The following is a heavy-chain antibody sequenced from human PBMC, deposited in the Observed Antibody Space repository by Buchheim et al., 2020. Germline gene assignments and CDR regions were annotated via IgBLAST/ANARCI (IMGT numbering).Heavy chain of an antibody. D-gene: IGHD2-21*02. CDR3: ARDFCGGDCYLFDY. Sequence: EVQLVESGGGLVQPGGSLRLSCAASGFTFSTYSMSWVRQAPGKGLEWVAKIKQDGSEKYYVDSVKGRFTISRDNAKHSLYLHRSSLRAEDTAVYYCARDFCGGDCYLFDYWGQGTL. CDR1: GFTFSTYS. V-gene: IGHV3-7*01. J-gene: IGHJ4*02. CDR2: IKQDGSEK.